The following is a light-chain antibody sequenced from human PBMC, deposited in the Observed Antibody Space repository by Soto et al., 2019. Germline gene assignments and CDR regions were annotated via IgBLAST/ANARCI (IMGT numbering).Light chain of an antibody. CDR2: GAS. V-gene: IGKV3-20*01. Sequence: TVLTQSPGTLSLSPGERAALSCRASQSVSSDWLAWYQQKPGQPPRLLIYGASNRATGIPDRFSGSGSGTDFTLTISRLEPEDFAFYFGQDYHGSPPTFGQGTMVEIK. CDR3: QDYHGSPPT. J-gene: IGKJ1*01. CDR1: QSVSSDW.